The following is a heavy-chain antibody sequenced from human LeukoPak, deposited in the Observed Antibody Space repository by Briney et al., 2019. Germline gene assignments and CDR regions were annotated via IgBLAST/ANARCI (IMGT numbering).Heavy chain of an antibody. CDR3: ARRTAGGYSYGWEYYFDY. V-gene: IGHV3-20*01. J-gene: IGHJ4*02. D-gene: IGHD5-18*01. CDR1: GFTFDDYG. CDR2: INWNGGST. Sequence: PGGSLRLSCAASGFTFDDYGMSWVRHAPGKGLEWVSGINWNGGSTGYADSVKGRFTISRDNTKNSLYLQMNSLRAEDTALYHCARRTAGGYSYGWEYYFDYWGQGTLVTVSS.